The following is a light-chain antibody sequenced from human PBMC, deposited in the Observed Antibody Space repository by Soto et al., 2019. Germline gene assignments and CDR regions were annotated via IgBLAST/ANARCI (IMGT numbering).Light chain of an antibody. CDR3: QQYGSPLYT. Sequence: EIVLTQSPGTLSLSPGEIATLSCRASQSVSSSYLAWYQQKPGQAPRLLIYGASSRATGIPDRFSGSGSGTDFTLTISRLEPEDFAVYYCQQYGSPLYTFGQGTKLEIK. CDR1: QSVSSSY. J-gene: IGKJ2*01. V-gene: IGKV3-20*01. CDR2: GAS.